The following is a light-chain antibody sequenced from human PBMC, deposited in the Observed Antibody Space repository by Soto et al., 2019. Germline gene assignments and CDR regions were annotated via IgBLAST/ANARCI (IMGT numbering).Light chain of an antibody. CDR1: QNVLYGSTNKNY. V-gene: IGKV4-1*01. Sequence: DVVMTQSPDSLAVSLGERATINCKSSQNVLYGSTNKNYLAWYQQRPGQPPKLLIYWATTRESGVPDRFSGSGSGTQFNLTISNLQAEDAAIYYCQQFYTTPHTFGQGTKLEI. J-gene: IGKJ2*01. CDR2: WAT. CDR3: QQFYTTPHT.